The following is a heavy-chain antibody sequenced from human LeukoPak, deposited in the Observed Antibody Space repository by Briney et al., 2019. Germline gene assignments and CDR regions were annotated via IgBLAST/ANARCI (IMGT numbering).Heavy chain of an antibody. CDR1: GFTFSSG. CDR3: ARWELSDHDAFDI. D-gene: IGHD1-26*01. CDR2: ISYDGSNK. J-gene: IGHJ3*02. V-gene: IGHV3-30*03. Sequence: GTSLRLSCAASGFTFSSGMHWVRQAPGKGLEWVAVISYDGSNKYYADSVKGRFTISRDNSKNTLYLQMNSLRAEDTAVYYCARWELSDHDAFDIWGQGTMVTVSS.